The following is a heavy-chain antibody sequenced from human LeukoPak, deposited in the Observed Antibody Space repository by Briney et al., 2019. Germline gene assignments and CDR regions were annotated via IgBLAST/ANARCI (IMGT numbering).Heavy chain of an antibody. Sequence: PSETLSLTCTVSGGSISSSSYYWGWIRQPPGKGLEWIGSIYYSGSTYYNPSLKSRVSISVDTSKNQFSLKLSSVTAADTAVYYCARALLWFGELDYFDYWGQGTLVTVSS. CDR2: IYYSGST. CDR1: GGSISSSSYY. D-gene: IGHD3-10*01. J-gene: IGHJ4*02. CDR3: ARALLWFGELDYFDY. V-gene: IGHV4-39*07.